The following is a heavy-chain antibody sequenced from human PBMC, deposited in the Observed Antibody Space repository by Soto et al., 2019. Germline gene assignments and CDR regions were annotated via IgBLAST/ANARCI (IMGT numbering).Heavy chain of an antibody. CDR1: GFKFTTSG. J-gene: IGHJ4*02. CDR3: ARGREGVYGDYFRSYFDY. Sequence: VQLVESGGGVVQPGRSLRLSCAASGFKFTTSGMHWVRQAPGKGLECVAMIWDDGSKKQNSDSVKGRFIISRDNSNNTLYLQMSSLRAEDTAIYYCARGREGVYGDYFRSYFDYWGQGVRVTVSS. V-gene: IGHV3-33*01. CDR2: IWDDGSKK. D-gene: IGHD4-17*01.